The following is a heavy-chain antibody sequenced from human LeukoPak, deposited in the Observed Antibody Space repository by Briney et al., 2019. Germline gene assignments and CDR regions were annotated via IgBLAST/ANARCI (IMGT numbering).Heavy chain of an antibody. J-gene: IGHJ4*02. CDR3: ARDLGALGFDY. CDR1: GFTFSSYA. V-gene: IGHV3-21*01. Sequence: PGGSLRLSCAASGFTFSSYAMSWVRQAPGKGLEWVSSISSSSSYIYYADSVKGRFTISRDNAKNSLYLQMNSLRAEDTAVYYCARDLGALGFDYWGQGTLVTVSS. CDR2: ISSSSSYI. D-gene: IGHD4-17*01.